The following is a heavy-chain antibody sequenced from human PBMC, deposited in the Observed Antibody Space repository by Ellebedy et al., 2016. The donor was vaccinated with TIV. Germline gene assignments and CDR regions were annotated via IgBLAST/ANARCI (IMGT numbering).Heavy chain of an antibody. CDR3: ARGAGSAEYSSSSGWFDP. D-gene: IGHD6-6*01. J-gene: IGHJ5*02. CDR1: GYTFTSYG. Sequence: AASVKVSCKASGYTFTSYGISWVRQAPGQGLEWMGWINPNNGGTNYAQKFQARVTMTRDTSITTAYMELSRLTSDDTAVYYCARGAGSAEYSSSSGWFDPWGQGTLVTVSS. V-gene: IGHV1-2*02. CDR2: INPNNGGT.